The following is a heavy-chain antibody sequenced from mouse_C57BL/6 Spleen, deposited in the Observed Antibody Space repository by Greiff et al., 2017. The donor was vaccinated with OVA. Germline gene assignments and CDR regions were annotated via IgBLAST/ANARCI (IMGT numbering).Heavy chain of an antibody. CDR1: GFTFSDYG. CDR2: ISSGSSTI. CDR3: GRGGDPFAY. D-gene: IGHD2-13*01. J-gene: IGHJ3*01. V-gene: IGHV5-17*01. Sequence: VQLKESGGGLVKPGGSLKLSCAASGFTFSDYGMHWVRQAPEKGLEWVAYISSGSSTIYYADTVKGRVTISRDKAKTTLFLQMTSLRSEDTAMYYCGRGGDPFAYWGQGTLVTVSA.